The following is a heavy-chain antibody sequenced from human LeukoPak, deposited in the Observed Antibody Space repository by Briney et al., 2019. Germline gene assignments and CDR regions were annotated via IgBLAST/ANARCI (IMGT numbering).Heavy chain of an antibody. CDR1: GYTFTSYD. J-gene: IGHJ6*03. V-gene: IGHV1-69*06. D-gene: IGHD3-10*01. Sequence: SVKVSCKASGYTFTSYDINWVRQAPGQGLGWMGWIMPSFGTTNYAEKFQGRVTITADKSTSTAYMELSYLRSEDTAVYYCALSSGSQNIYYYYMDVWSKGTTVTVSS. CDR2: IMPSFGTT. CDR3: ALSSGSQNIYYYYMDV.